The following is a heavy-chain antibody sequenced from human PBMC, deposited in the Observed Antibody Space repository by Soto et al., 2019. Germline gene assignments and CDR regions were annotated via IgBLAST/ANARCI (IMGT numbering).Heavy chain of an antibody. D-gene: IGHD3-16*02. CDR3: AKDRGIIVKAGDAFDV. Sequence: PWGSLRLSCASSGFTLSMSAVNFVRHAPFKCLEWVSYISDSGDRTYYADSVKGRFTISRDRSKNTVSLQMDSLRAEDTAVYYCAKDRGIIVKAGDAFDVWGQGTKVTVSS. CDR2: ISDSGDRT. CDR1: GFTLSMSA. V-gene: IGHV3-23*01. J-gene: IGHJ3*01.